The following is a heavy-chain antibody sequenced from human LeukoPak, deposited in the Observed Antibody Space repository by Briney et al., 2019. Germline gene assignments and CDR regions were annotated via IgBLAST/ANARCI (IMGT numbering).Heavy chain of an antibody. Sequence: PSETLSLTCTVSGVSISSHYWSWIRQSPGKGLEWIGNIYYTGSTNYNPALTSRITMSVDTSKNQFSLRLSSVTAADTAVYYCVRDSPDGYTHGHYYYNIDVWGKGTTVTVSS. CDR1: GVSISSHY. D-gene: IGHD5-18*01. CDR2: IYYTGST. J-gene: IGHJ6*03. CDR3: VRDSPDGYTHGHYYYNIDV. V-gene: IGHV4-59*11.